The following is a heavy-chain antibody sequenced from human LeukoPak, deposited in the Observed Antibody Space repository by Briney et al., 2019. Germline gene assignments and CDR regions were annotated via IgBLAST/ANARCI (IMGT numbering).Heavy chain of an antibody. V-gene: IGHV3-66*01. Sequence: GGSLRLSYAASGFTVSSKYMSWVRQAPGKGLEWVSVIYSDGSTYYADSVKGRFTISRDNSKNTLFLQMNSLTAEDTAVYYCARDLRWSHYWYFDLWGRGTLVTVSS. CDR2: IYSDGST. D-gene: IGHD2-15*01. CDR1: GFTVSSKY. J-gene: IGHJ2*01. CDR3: ARDLRWSHYWYFDL.